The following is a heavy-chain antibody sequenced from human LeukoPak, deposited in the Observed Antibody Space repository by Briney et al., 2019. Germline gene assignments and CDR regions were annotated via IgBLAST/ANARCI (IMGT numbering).Heavy chain of an antibody. J-gene: IGHJ4*02. D-gene: IGHD3-10*01. V-gene: IGHV7-4-1*02. Sequence: ASVRVSCKASGYPFSAHFLNWVRQAPGQGLEWMGNIDTTTGNPRYAQDFTGRFVFSLDTSVSTAYLQITSLKADDTAAYYCVRGTPTPGMDYWGQGTQFTVSS. CDR3: VRGTPTPGMDY. CDR2: IDTTTGNP. CDR1: GYPFSAHF.